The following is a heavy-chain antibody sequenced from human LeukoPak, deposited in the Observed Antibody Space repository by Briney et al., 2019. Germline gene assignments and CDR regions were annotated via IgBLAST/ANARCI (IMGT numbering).Heavy chain of an antibody. CDR3: TRVLGNYASLYYYYMDV. J-gene: IGHJ6*03. D-gene: IGHD4-11*01. Sequence: GGSLRLSCTASGFTFGDYAMSWFRQAPGKGLEWVGFIRSKAYGGTTEYAASVKGRFTISRDDSKSIAYLQMNSLKTEDTAVYYCTRVLGNYASLYYYYMDVWGKGTTVTASS. CDR2: IRSKAYGGTT. CDR1: GFTFGDYA. V-gene: IGHV3-49*03.